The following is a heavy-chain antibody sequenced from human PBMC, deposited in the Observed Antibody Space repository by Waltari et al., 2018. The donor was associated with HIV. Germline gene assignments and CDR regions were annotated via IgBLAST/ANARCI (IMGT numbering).Heavy chain of an antibody. CDR2: IYSTGST. Sequence: QVHLQESGPGLVRPSETLSLLCTVSGGSFSSYYWNWIRQPAGKELEWIGRIYSTGSTNYNPPLKSRVTMSVDTYNNQIFLRLNSVTAADTAVYYCARNLWFGDFRWFDPWGQGTLVTVSS. J-gene: IGHJ5*02. CDR1: GGSFSSYY. CDR3: ARNLWFGDFRWFDP. V-gene: IGHV4-4*07. D-gene: IGHD3-10*01.